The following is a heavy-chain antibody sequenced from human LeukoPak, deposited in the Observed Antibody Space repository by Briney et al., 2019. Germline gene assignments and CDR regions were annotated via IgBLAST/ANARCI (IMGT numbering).Heavy chain of an antibody. Sequence: GGSLRLSCAASGFTVSSNYMSWVRQAPGKGLEWVSVIYSGGTTYYADSVKGRFTISRDNSKNTLYLQMSSLRTEDTVVYYCATATGRAPNWFGPWGLGTLVTVSS. D-gene: IGHD1-14*01. V-gene: IGHV3-66*02. CDR2: IYSGGTT. CDR3: ATATGRAPNWFGP. CDR1: GFTVSSNY. J-gene: IGHJ5*02.